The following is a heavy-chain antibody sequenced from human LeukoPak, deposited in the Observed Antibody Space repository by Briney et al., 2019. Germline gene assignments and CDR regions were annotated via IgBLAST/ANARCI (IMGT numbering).Heavy chain of an antibody. V-gene: IGHV4-34*01. Sequence: SETLSLTCAVYGGSFSGYYWSWIRQPPGKGLEWIGEINHSGSTNYNPSLKSRVTISVDTTKNQFSLKLSSVTAADTAVYYCARGRTTYYGSGSYSFPRGMDVWGQGITVTVSS. J-gene: IGHJ6*02. CDR3: ARGRTTYYGSGSYSFPRGMDV. CDR1: GGSFSGYY. CDR2: INHSGST. D-gene: IGHD3-10*01.